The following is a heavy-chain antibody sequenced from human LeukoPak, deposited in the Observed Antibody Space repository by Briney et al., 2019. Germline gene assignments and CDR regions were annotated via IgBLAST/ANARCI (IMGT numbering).Heavy chain of an antibody. D-gene: IGHD6-19*01. J-gene: IGHJ6*02. V-gene: IGHV1-69*01. CDR1: GGTFSSYA. CDR2: IIPIFGTA. CDR3: ARGRAAAGTRAEPGYYYGMDV. Sequence: GSSVKVSCKASGGTFSSYAISWVRQAPGQGLEWMGGIIPIFGTANYAQKFQGRVTITADESTSTAYMELSSLRSEDTAVYYCARGRAAAGTRAEPGYYYGMDVWGQGTTVTVSS.